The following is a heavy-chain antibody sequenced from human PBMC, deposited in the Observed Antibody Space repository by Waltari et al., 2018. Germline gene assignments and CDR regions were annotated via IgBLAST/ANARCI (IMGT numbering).Heavy chain of an antibody. CDR2: IYYSGCT. J-gene: IGHJ4*02. V-gene: IGHV4-39*07. CDR3: ARDPDCSGGSCYLDFDY. Sequence: QLQLQESGPGLVKPSETLSLTCTVSGGSISSSSYYWGWIRQPPGKGLEWIGSIYYSGCTYYNPSLKSRVTISVDTSKNQFSLKLSSVTAADTAVYYCARDPDCSGGSCYLDFDYWGQGTLVTVSS. D-gene: IGHD2-15*01. CDR1: GGSISSSSYY.